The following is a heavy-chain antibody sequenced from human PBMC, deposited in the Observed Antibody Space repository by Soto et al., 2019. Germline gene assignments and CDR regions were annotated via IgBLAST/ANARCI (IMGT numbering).Heavy chain of an antibody. Sequence: EVQLVESGGGLVKPGGSLRLSCAASGFTFSSYSMNWVRQAPGKRLEWVSSISSSSSYIYYADSVKGRFTISRDNAKNSLYLQMNSLRAEVTAVYYCARAPIAAAGDFDYWGQGTLVTVSS. CDR1: GFTFSSYS. V-gene: IGHV3-21*01. CDR2: ISSSSSYI. J-gene: IGHJ4*02. D-gene: IGHD6-13*01. CDR3: ARAPIAAAGDFDY.